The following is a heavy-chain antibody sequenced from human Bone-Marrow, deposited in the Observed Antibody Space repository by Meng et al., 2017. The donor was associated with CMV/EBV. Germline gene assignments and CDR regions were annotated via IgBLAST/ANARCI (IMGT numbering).Heavy chain of an antibody. CDR2: IYSGGST. CDR1: GFTFSSYW. CDR3: ARDLEGGSS. D-gene: IGHD6-13*01. J-gene: IGHJ5*02. Sequence: GESLKISCAASGFTFSSYWMSWVRQAPGKGLEWVSVIYSGGSTYYADSVKGRFTISRDNSKNTLYLQMNSLRAEDTAVYYCARDLEGGSSWGQGTLVTVSS. V-gene: IGHV3-53*01.